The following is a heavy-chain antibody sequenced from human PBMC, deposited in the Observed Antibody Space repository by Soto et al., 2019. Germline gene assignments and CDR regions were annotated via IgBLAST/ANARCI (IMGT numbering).Heavy chain of an antibody. CDR1: GYTFIGYY. J-gene: IGHJ5*02. Sequence: QVQLVQSGAEVKKPGASVTVSCKASGYTFIGYYIHWVRQAPGQGLEWMGWINPNSGGTNYAQQLQGWVTMTWDTSISTAYIELSRLTPDDTAVYCCAITRVDSPYYDNWFDPWGQGTLVTVSS. D-gene: IGHD3-22*01. CDR2: INPNSGGT. CDR3: AITRVDSPYYDNWFDP. V-gene: IGHV1-2*04.